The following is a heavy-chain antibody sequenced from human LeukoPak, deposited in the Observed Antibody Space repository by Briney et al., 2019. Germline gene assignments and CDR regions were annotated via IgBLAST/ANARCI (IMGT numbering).Heavy chain of an antibody. CDR1: GGTFSSYA. Sequence: SVKVSCKASGGTFSSYAISWVRQAPGQGLEWMGGIIPIFGTANYAQKFQGRVTITADESTSTAYMELSSLRSEDTAVYYCARDGDPYGPGSYYNDWGQGTLVTVSS. CDR2: IIPIFGTA. CDR3: ARDGDPYGPGSYYND. V-gene: IGHV1-69*01. D-gene: IGHD3-10*01. J-gene: IGHJ4*02.